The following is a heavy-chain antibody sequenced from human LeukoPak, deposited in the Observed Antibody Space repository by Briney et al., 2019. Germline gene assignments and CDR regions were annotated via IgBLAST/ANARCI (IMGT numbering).Heavy chain of an antibody. CDR3: AKPTPLLSAAMAGSEY. J-gene: IGHJ4*02. CDR2: ISYDGSSK. Sequence: PGGSLRLSCAASGFTFSNYGMHWVRQAPGKGLEWVAIISYDGSSKNHADSVKGRFSISRDNSKNTLYLQMNSLRAEDTAVYYCAKPTPLLSAAMAGSEYWGQGTLVTVSS. V-gene: IGHV3-30*18. D-gene: IGHD2-2*01. CDR1: GFTFSNYG.